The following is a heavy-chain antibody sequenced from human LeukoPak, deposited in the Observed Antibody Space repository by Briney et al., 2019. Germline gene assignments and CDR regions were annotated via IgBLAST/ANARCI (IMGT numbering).Heavy chain of an antibody. J-gene: IGHJ4*02. CDR1: GFTFSSYA. Sequence: GGSLRLSCAASGFTFSSYAMLWVRQAPGKGLEWVAIISYDGTNKYYADSVKGRFTISRDNSKNTLYLQMNSLRAEDTAVYYCTTASPYVLRYFDWLLSYFDYWGQGSLVTVSS. V-gene: IGHV3-30-3*01. D-gene: IGHD3-9*01. CDR2: ISYDGTNK. CDR3: TTASPYVLRYFDWLLSYFDY.